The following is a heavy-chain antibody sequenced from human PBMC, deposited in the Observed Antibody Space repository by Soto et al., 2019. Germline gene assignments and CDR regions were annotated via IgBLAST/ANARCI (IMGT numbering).Heavy chain of an antibody. J-gene: IGHJ4*02. V-gene: IGHV4-39*01. CDR2: IYYSGST. D-gene: IGHD3-9*01. Sequence: SETLSLTCTVSGGSISSSSYYWGWIRQPPGKGLEWMGSIYYSGSTYYNPSLKSRVTISVDTSKNQFSPKLSSVTAADTAVYYCARRFFDILTGYRYYFDYWGQGTLVTVSS. CDR3: ARRFFDILTGYRYYFDY. CDR1: GGSISSSSYY.